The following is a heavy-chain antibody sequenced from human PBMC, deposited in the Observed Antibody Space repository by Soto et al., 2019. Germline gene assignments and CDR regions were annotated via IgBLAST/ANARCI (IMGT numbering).Heavy chain of an antibody. CDR3: ARDDYDILTGINDAFDI. J-gene: IGHJ3*02. V-gene: IGHV3-11*01. CDR2: ISSSGSTI. D-gene: IGHD3-9*01. Sequence: GGSLRLSCAASGFTFSDYYMSWIRQAPGKGLEWVSYISSSGSTIYYADSVKGRFTISRDNAKNSLYLQMNSLRAEDTAVYYCARDDYDILTGINDAFDIWGQGTMVTVSS. CDR1: GFTFSDYY.